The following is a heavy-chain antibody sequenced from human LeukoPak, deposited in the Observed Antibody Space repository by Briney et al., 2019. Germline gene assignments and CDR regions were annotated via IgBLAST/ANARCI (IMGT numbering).Heavy chain of an antibody. J-gene: IGHJ4*02. CDR1: GYTFTSYG. Sequence: ASVKVSCKASGYTFTSYGISWVRQAPGQGLEWMGWISAYNGNTNYAQKLQGRVTMTTDTSTSTAYMELRSLRSDDTAVYYCARVRGYYDSSGYSNYWGQGTLATVSS. D-gene: IGHD3-22*01. V-gene: IGHV1-18*01. CDR3: ARVRGYYDSSGYSNY. CDR2: ISAYNGNT.